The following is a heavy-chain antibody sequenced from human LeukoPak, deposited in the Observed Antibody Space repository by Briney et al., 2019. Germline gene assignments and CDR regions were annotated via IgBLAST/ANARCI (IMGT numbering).Heavy chain of an antibody. CDR1: GFTFSSFG. D-gene: IGHD2/OR15-2a*01. CDR2: INYNGRDK. J-gene: IGHJ4*02. V-gene: IGHV3-30*02. Sequence: PGGSLRLSCAASGFTFSSFGMHWVRHAPGKGLEWVSFINYNGRDKYYADSVKGRFTISRDSSKNTLSLQMNSLRAEDTAVYFCAKDSPTYYADSWGQGTLVTVSS. CDR3: AKDSPTYYADS.